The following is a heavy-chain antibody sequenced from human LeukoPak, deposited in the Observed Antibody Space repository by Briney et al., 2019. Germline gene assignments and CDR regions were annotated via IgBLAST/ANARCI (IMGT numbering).Heavy chain of an antibody. D-gene: IGHD2-8*02. J-gene: IGHJ4*02. Sequence: GGSLRLSCAASGFTFSSYAMHWVRQAPGKGLEWVAFIWYDGSNKYYADSVKGRFTISRDNTKNSLYLQMNSLRAEDTAVYYCARDSPYGTAGYWGQGTLVAVSS. CDR1: GFTFSSYA. CDR3: ARDSPYGTAGY. CDR2: IWYDGSNK. V-gene: IGHV3-33*01.